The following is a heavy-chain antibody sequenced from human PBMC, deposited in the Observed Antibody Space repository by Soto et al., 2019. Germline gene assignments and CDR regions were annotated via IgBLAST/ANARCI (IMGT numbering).Heavy chain of an antibody. CDR1: GGTFSSYA. CDR3: ASQGTAMVTTLFDY. CDR2: IIPIFGTA. D-gene: IGHD5-18*01. Sequence: QVQLVQSGAEVKKPGSSVKVSCKASGGTFSSYAISWVRQAPGQGLAWMGGIIPIFGTANYAQKFQGRVTITADESTSPAYMELSSLRSEDTAVYYCASQGTAMVTTLFDYWGQGTLVTVSS. V-gene: IGHV1-69*12. J-gene: IGHJ4*02.